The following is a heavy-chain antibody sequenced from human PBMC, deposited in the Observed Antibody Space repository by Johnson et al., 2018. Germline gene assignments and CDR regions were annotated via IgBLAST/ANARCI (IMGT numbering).Heavy chain of an antibody. Sequence: QVQLVESGGGVVQPGRSLRLSCAASGFTFSSYAMHWVRQAPGKGLEWVAVISYDGSNKYYADSGKGRFTISRDNSKNTLYVQMSSLRADDTSVYYCAKHSPFGGVWGQGTTVTVSS. CDR1: GFTFSSYA. D-gene: IGHD3-10*01. J-gene: IGHJ6*02. CDR2: ISYDGSNK. V-gene: IGHV3-30-3*02. CDR3: AKHSPFGGV.